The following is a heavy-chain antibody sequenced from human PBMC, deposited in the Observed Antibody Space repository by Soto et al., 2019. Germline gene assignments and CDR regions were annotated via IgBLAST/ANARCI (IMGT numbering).Heavy chain of an antibody. V-gene: IGHV3-33*07. CDR3: VQVPRPRVDYLLGSVY. J-gene: IGHJ4*02. Sequence: LPWGALRHSWAAAGSTFSREAVSGGGQAPGRGLEWVAVVLLDGSNEYYTESVKGRFTVARDLSKNTMSLQMNSLRAEDTAVYYCVQVPRPRVDYLLGSVYWGQGSLVTVSS. CDR1: GSTFSREA. CDR2: VLLDGSNE. D-gene: IGHD3-10*01.